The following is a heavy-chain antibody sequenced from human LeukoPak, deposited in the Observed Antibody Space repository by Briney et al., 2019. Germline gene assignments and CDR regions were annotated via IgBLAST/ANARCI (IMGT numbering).Heavy chain of an antibody. CDR2: ISGSGGST. Sequence: SGGSLRLSCAASGFTFSSYAMSWVRQAPGKGLEWVSAISGSGGSTYYADSVKGRFTISRDNSKNTPYLQMNSLRAEDTAVYYCAKLPSYYDILTGSFDYWGQGTLVTVSS. D-gene: IGHD3-9*01. CDR3: AKLPSYYDILTGSFDY. V-gene: IGHV3-23*01. J-gene: IGHJ4*02. CDR1: GFTFSSYA.